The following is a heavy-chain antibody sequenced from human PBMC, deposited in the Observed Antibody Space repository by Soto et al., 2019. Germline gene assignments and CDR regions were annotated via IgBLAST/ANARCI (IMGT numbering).Heavy chain of an antibody. J-gene: IGHJ3*02. D-gene: IGHD4-17*01. CDR2: IYHSGST. Sequence: SETLSLTCAISCGSIISDGRWNWIRQPPGKELEWIGDIYHSGSTDYNPSLKSRVTISVDKAKNQVSLRLSSVTAADTAVYYCASRDPYGDYAHAFDIWGRGSMVTVSS. CDR1: CGSIISDGR. V-gene: IGHV4-4*02. CDR3: ASRDPYGDYAHAFDI.